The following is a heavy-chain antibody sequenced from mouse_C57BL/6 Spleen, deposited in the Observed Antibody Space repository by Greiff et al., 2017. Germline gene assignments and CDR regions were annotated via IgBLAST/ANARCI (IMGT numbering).Heavy chain of an antibody. J-gene: IGHJ2*01. D-gene: IGHD1-1*01. Sequence: VQLQQSGPGLVQPSQSLSITCTVSGFSLTSYGVHWVRQSPGKRLEGLGVIWRGGSTDYNAAFMSRLSITKDNSKSQVFFKMNSLQANDTAIYYCANNYYGSSYCVDYWGQGTTLTVSS. CDR3: ANNYYGSSYCVDY. CDR1: GFSLTSYG. V-gene: IGHV2-5*01. CDR2: IWRGGST.